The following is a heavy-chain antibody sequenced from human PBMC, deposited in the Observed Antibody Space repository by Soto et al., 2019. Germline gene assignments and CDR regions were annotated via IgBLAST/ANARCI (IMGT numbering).Heavy chain of an antibody. J-gene: IGHJ4*02. Sequence: PGGSLRLSCAASGFTFSSYAMHWVRQAPGKGLEWVAVISYDGSNKYYADSVKGRFTISRDNSKNTLYLQMNSLRAEDTAVYYCARDREIFGVVIIPPDYWGQGTLVTVSS. CDR2: ISYDGSNK. CDR3: ARDREIFGVVIIPPDY. CDR1: GFTFSSYA. D-gene: IGHD3-3*01. V-gene: IGHV3-30-3*01.